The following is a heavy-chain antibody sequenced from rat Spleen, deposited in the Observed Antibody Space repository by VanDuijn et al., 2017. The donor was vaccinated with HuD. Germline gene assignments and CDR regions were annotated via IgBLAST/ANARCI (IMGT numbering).Heavy chain of an antibody. CDR2: INSAGST. CDR1: GYSITSSYR. CDR3: ARSRYYDGTYYSTTFDY. J-gene: IGHJ2*01. V-gene: IGHV3-3*01. Sequence: EVQLQESGPGLVKPSQSLSLTCSVTGYSITSSYRWNWIRKFPGNKLEWMGYINSAGSTNYNPSLKSRISITRDTSKNQFFLQVNSVTTEDTATYYCARSRYYDGTYYSTTFDYWGQGVMVTVSS. D-gene: IGHD1-12*02.